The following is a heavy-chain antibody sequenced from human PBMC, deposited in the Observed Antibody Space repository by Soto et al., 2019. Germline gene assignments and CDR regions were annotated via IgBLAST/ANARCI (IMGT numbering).Heavy chain of an antibody. Sequence: ASVKVSCKASGGTFSSYDINWVRQATGQGLEWMGWMNPNSGNTGYAQKFQGRVTMTRNTSISTAYMELSSLRSEDTAVYYCARVSSSGYPTPFYYYYYGMDVWGQGTTVTVSS. D-gene: IGHD3-22*01. V-gene: IGHV1-8*02. CDR2: MNPNSGNT. CDR3: ARVSSSGYPTPFYYYYYGMDV. J-gene: IGHJ6*02. CDR1: GGTFSSYD.